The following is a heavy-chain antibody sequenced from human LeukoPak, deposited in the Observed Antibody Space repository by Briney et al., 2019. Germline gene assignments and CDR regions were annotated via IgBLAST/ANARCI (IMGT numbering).Heavy chain of an antibody. Sequence: KPSETLSLTCTVSGGSISSYYWSWIRQPPGKGLEWIGYIYYSGSTNYNPSLKSRVTISVDTSKNQFSLKLSSVTAADTAVYYCARDGRFGAFDIWGQGTMVTVSS. CDR3: ARDGRFGAFDI. D-gene: IGHD3-16*01. V-gene: IGHV4-59*01. CDR2: IYYSGST. J-gene: IGHJ3*02. CDR1: GGSISSYY.